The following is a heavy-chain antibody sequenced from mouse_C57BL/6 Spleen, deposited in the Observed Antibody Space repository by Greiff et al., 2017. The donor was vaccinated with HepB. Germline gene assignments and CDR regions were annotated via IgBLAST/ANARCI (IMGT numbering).Heavy chain of an antibody. CDR1: GYTFTSYW. D-gene: IGHD1-1*01. V-gene: IGHV1-7*01. CDR2: INPSSGYT. J-gene: IGHJ2*01. CDR3: ARDPSTTVVATSYYFDY. Sequence: VQLQQSGAELAKPGASVKLSCKASGYTFTSYWMHWVKQRPGQGLEWIGYINPSSGYTKYNQKFKDKATLTADKSSSTAYMQLSSLTYEDSAVYYCARDPSTTVVATSYYFDYWGQGTTLTVSS.